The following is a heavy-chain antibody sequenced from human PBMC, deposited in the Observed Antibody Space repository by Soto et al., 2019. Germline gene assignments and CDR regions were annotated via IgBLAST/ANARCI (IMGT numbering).Heavy chain of an antibody. V-gene: IGHV1-18*01. CDR1: CYTFTSYG. CDR3: ARGKFSRPGYWFDP. Sequence: ASVKVSCKASCYTFTSYGISWVRQAPGQGLEWMGWISAYNGNTNYAQKLRGRVTMTTDTSTSTAYMELRSPRSDDTAVYYCARGKFSRPGYWFDPWGQGTLVTVSS. J-gene: IGHJ5*02. CDR2: ISAYNGNT. D-gene: IGHD2-2*01.